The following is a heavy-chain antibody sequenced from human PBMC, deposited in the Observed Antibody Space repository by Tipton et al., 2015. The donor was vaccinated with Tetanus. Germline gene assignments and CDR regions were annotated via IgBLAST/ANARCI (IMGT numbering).Heavy chain of an antibody. CDR2: IYRSGSA. D-gene: IGHD5-24*01. Sequence: TLSLTCVVSGYSISSGYYWGWIRQPPGKGPEWIASIYRSGSASYNPSLKSRVTISVDTSKNQFSPNLSSLTAADTAVYYCARVPPLATVYFDYWGQGTLVTVSS. CDR3: ARVPPLATVYFDY. V-gene: IGHV4-38-2*01. CDR1: GYSISSGYY. J-gene: IGHJ4*02.